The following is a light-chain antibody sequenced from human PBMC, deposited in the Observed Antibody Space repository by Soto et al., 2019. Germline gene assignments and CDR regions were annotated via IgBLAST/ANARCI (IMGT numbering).Light chain of an antibody. J-gene: IGLJ2*01. Sequence: QSVLTQPASVSGSPRQSITISCTGTSSDVGSYNLVSWYQQHPGKAPKLMIYEGSKRPSGVSNRFSGSKSGNTASLTISGLQAEDEADYYCCSYAGSSTVVFGGGTKLTVL. CDR2: EGS. CDR3: CSYAGSSTVV. CDR1: SSDVGSYNL. V-gene: IGLV2-23*01.